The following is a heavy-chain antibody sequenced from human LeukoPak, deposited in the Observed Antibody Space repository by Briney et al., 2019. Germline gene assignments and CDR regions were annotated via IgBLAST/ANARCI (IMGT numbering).Heavy chain of an antibody. Sequence: SETLSLTCTVSGGSISSYYWSWIRQPPGKGLEWIGYIYYSGSTNYNPSLKSRVTISVDTSKNQFSLKLSSVTAADTAVYYCARQYSSSWYNWFDPWGQGTLVTVSS. CDR1: GGSISSYY. CDR2: IYYSGST. J-gene: IGHJ5*02. V-gene: IGHV4-59*01. CDR3: ARQYSSSWYNWFDP. D-gene: IGHD6-13*01.